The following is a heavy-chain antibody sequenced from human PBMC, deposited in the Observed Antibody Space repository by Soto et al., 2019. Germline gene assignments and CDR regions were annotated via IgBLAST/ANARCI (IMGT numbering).Heavy chain of an antibody. D-gene: IGHD6-19*01. CDR3: AHRPSGWYLFDY. J-gene: IGHJ4*02. Sequence: QITLKESGPTLVRPTQTLTLTCTFSGFSLSTSGLGVGWIRQPPGKALEWLALIYWNDDKRYSPSLKARLTITHATSKNQVVLTMTNMDPVDTATYYCAHRPSGWYLFDYWGQGTLVTVSS. CDR2: IYWNDDK. V-gene: IGHV2-5*01. CDR1: GFSLSTSGLG.